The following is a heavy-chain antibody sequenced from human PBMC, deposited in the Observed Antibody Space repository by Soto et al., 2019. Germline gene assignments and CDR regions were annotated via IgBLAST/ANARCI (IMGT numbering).Heavy chain of an antibody. Sequence: PGGSLRLSCAASGFTFSSYSMNWVRQAPGKGLEWVTYISSSSSTIYYADSVKGRFTISRDNAKNSLYLQMNSLRDEDTAVYYCASQGGGNYYGSGSPNYYYYYYGMDVWGQGTTVTVSS. CDR2: ISSSSSTI. J-gene: IGHJ6*02. V-gene: IGHV3-48*02. CDR1: GFTFSSYS. D-gene: IGHD3-10*01. CDR3: ASQGGGNYYGSGSPNYYYYYYGMDV.